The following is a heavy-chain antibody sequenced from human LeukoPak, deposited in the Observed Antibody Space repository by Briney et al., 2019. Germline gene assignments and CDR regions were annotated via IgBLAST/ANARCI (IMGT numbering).Heavy chain of an antibody. V-gene: IGHV3-30-3*02. CDR3: AEGKQQLVLPLDY. J-gene: IGHJ4*02. CDR1: GFTFSSYA. CDR2: ISYDGSNK. Sequence: GGSLRLSCAASGFTFSSYAMHWVRQAPGKGLEWVAVISYDGSNKYYADSVKGRFTISRDNSKNTLYLQMNSLRAEDTAVYYCAEGKQQLVLPLDYWGQGTLVTVSS. D-gene: IGHD6-13*01.